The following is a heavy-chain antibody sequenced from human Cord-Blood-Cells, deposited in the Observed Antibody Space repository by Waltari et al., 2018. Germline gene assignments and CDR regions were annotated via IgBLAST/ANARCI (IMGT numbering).Heavy chain of an antibody. CDR1: GGSISSSSYY. CDR3: ARLDEYCSSTSCYTGAFDI. D-gene: IGHD2-2*02. J-gene: IGHJ3*02. CDR2: IYYSGTT. Sequence: GLVKPSETLSLTCTVSGGSISSSSYYWGWIRQPPGQGLEWIGSIYYSGTTYYNPSLKSLVTISVDTSKNQFPLNLSSVTAADTAVYYCARLDEYCSSTSCYTGAFDIWGQGTMVTVSS. V-gene: IGHV4-39*01.